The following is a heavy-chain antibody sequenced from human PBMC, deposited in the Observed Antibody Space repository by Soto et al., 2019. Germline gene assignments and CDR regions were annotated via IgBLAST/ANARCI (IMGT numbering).Heavy chain of an antibody. Sequence: EVQLVESGENLVQPGGSLRLSCEASGFTFSNYWIHWVRQAPGKGLVWVSRIKGDEITTNYADSVKGRFTISRDNAKNTVFLQMHSLRAEDTALYYCARGLYGAYGQDFWGQGILVTVSS. D-gene: IGHD4-17*01. CDR2: IKGDEITT. CDR1: GFTFSNYW. CDR3: ARGLYGAYGQDF. V-gene: IGHV3-74*01. J-gene: IGHJ4*02.